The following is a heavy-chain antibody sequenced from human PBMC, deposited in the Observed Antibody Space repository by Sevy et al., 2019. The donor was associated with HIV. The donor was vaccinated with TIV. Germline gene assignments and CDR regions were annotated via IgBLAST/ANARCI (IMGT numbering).Heavy chain of an antibody. CDR3: AREGCSKPHDY. CDR2: FSFGCGKI. CDR1: GFTFSNYA. J-gene: IGHJ4*02. D-gene: IGHD2-2*01. V-gene: IGHV3-23*01. Sequence: GGSLRLSCAASGFTFSNYAMRWVRQAPGKGLEWVSTFSFGCGKINYADSVKGRFTISRDNSKNTLYLQMNSLRAEDTALSYCAREGCSKPHDYWGQGTLVTVSS.